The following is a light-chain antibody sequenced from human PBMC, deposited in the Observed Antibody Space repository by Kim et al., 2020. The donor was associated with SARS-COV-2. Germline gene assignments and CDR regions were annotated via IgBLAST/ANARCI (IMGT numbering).Light chain of an antibody. CDR3: QVWDSSTVV. CDR2: RDS. V-gene: IGLV3-9*01. Sequence: SYELTQPLSVSVALGQTARITCGGNNIGSKNVHWYQQKPGHAPVLVIYRDSNQPSGIPERFSGSNSGNTATLTISRAQAGDEADYYCQVWDSSTVV. CDR1: NIGSKN. J-gene: IGLJ2*01.